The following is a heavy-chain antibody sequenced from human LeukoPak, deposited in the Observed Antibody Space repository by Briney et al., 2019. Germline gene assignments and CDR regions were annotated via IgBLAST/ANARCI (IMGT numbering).Heavy chain of an antibody. CDR2: IYHSGSA. D-gene: IGHD6-13*01. J-gene: IGHJ5*02. Sequence: PSETLSLTCTVSGSFISSGYYWGWIRQPPGKGLEWIGSIYHSGSAYYNPSLKSRVTISVDTSKNQFSLKLSSVTAADTAVYYCARDGEVLSSSWFWFDPWGQGTLVTVSS. CDR1: GSFISSGYY. V-gene: IGHV4-38-2*02. CDR3: ARDGEVLSSSWFWFDP.